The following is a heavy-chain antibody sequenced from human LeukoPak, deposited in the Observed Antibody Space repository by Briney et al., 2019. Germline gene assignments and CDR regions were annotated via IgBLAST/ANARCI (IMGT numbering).Heavy chain of an antibody. D-gene: IGHD3-10*01. CDR2: INHSGST. CDR3: ARGYYGSGSHCCHMDV. Sequence: PSETLSLTCAVYGGSFSGYYWSWIRQPPGKGLEWIGEINHSGSTNYNPSLKSRVTISVDTSKNQFSLNLSSETAADTAVYYCARGYYGSGSHCCHMDVWGKGTTITVS. CDR1: GGSFSGYY. J-gene: IGHJ6*03. V-gene: IGHV4-34*01.